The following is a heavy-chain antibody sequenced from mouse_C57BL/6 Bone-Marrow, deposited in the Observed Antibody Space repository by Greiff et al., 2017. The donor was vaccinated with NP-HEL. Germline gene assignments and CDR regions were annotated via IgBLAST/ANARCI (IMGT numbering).Heavy chain of an antibody. CDR1: GYAFSSSW. J-gene: IGHJ2*01. CDR3: ARSDYYGSSYDY. CDR2: IYPGDGDT. V-gene: IGHV1-82*01. D-gene: IGHD1-1*01. Sequence: QVQLKESGPELVKPGASVKISCKASGYAFSSSWMNWVKQRPGKGLEWIGRIYPGDGDTNYNGKFKGKATLTADKSSSTAYMQLSSLTSEDSAVYFCARSDYYGSSYDYWGQSTTLTVSS.